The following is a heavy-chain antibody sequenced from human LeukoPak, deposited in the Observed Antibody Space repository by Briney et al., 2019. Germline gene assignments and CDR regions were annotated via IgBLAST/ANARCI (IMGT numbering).Heavy chain of an antibody. V-gene: IGHV3-23*01. J-gene: IGHJ4*02. CDR2: ISASGGGK. CDR3: AKDNADYPIYYFGS. D-gene: IGHD3-16*01. Sequence: GGSLRLSCAASGFSFSTYAMNWVRQAPGKGLEWVSGISASGGGKFYADSVKGRFTISRDKSKSTVSLQMNSLRAEDAAVYYCAKDNADYPIYYFGSWGQEILVTVSS. CDR1: GFSFSTYA.